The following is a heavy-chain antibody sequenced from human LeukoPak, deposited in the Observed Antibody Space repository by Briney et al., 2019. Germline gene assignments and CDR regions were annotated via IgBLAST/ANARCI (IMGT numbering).Heavy chain of an antibody. CDR2: IYENGGTT. CDR3: ANPGGDYDRSGHEYVDP. D-gene: IGHD3-22*01. V-gene: IGHV3-23*01. J-gene: IGHJ5*02. CDR1: GFTFRSHA. Sequence: GGSLRLSCVGSGFTFRSHAMSWVRQAPEKGLEFVSGIYENGGTTYYADSVKGRFSISRDNSKNTLYLQMDSLRGEDTAVYHCANPGGDYDRSGHEYVDPWGQGALVTVSS.